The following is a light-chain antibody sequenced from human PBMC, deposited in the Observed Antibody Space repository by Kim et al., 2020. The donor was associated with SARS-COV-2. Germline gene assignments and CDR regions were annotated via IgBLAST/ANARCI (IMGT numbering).Light chain of an antibody. Sequence: EIVMTQFPATLSVSPGERATLSCRASQSISNNLAWYQQKPGQAPRLLIYGASVRVTGVPARFSGSGSETEFTLTISSLQPEDFAVYYCQRYQTWPLTFGGGTKVDIK. J-gene: IGKJ4*01. CDR3: QRYQTWPLT. CDR1: QSISNN. V-gene: IGKV3-15*01. CDR2: GAS.